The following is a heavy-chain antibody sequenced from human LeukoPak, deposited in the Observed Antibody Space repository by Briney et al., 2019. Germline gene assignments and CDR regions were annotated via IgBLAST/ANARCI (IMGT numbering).Heavy chain of an antibody. J-gene: IGHJ6*03. CDR1: GGSISSSSYY. D-gene: IGHD3-3*01. CDR2: IYYSGST. V-gene: IGHV4-39*07. Sequence: PSETLSLTCTVSGGSISSSSYYWGWIRQPPGKGLEWIGSIYYSGSTYYNPSLKSRVTISVDTSKNQFSLKLSSVTAAGTAVYYCARDKTYYDFWSGWHYYMDVWGKGTTVTVSS. CDR3: ARDKTYYDFWSGWHYYMDV.